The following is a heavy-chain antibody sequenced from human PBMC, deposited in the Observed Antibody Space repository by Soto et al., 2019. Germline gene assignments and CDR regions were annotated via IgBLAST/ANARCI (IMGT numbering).Heavy chain of an antibody. CDR1: GFTFSSYA. CDR3: AKGGYTVASSLDD. V-gene: IGHV3-23*01. Sequence: EVQLLESGGGLVQPGGSLRLSCAASGFTFSSYAKSWVRQAPGRGLEWVSTITSTGGSTYYADSVKGRFTISRDNSKNKLFLQMNSLRSDDTAVYYCAKGGYTVASSLDDWGQGTLVTVSS. CDR2: ITSTGGST. J-gene: IGHJ4*02. D-gene: IGHD3-22*01.